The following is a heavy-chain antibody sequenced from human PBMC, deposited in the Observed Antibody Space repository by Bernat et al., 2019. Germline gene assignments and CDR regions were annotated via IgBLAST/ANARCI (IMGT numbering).Heavy chain of an antibody. CDR3: ARGTSTSAPYMDV. CDR1: GFTFSDYY. CDR2: ISSSSSYT. J-gene: IGHJ6*03. Sequence: QVQLVESGGGLVKPGGSLRLSCAASGFTFSDYYMSWIRQAPGKGLDWVSYISSSSSYTNYADSVKGRLTISGHNAKNSLYLQMNSLRAEDTAVYYCARGTSTSAPYMDVWGKGTTVTVSS. V-gene: IGHV3-11*05.